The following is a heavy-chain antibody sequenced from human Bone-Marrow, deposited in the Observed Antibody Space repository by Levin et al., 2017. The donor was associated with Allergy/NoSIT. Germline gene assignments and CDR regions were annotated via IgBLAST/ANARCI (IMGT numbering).Heavy chain of an antibody. CDR1: GFDFGQYT. J-gene: IGHJ4*02. Sequence: PGGSLRLSCRGSGFDFGQYTINWVRQAPGKGLEWIGLIRSQPYGGTKEYAASVKDRFTFSRDNSQGIAYVQMNSLKTEDTAVYYCTRGQGYSYGHFFDYWGQGALVTVSS. V-gene: IGHV3-49*04. CDR3: TRGQGYSYGHFFDY. D-gene: IGHD5-18*01. CDR2: IRSQPYGGTK.